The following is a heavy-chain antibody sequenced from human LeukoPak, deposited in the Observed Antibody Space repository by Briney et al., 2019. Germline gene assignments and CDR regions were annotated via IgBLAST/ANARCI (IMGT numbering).Heavy chain of an antibody. V-gene: IGHV1-69*04. CDR1: GGTFSSYA. D-gene: IGHD4-23*01. Sequence: GSSVKVSCKASGGTFSSYAISWVRQAPGQGLEWMGRIIPILGIANYAQKFQGRVTITADKSTSTAYMELSSLRSEDTAVYCCARGDDYGGNLDYWGQGTLVTVSS. CDR2: IIPILGIA. CDR3: ARGDDYGGNLDY. J-gene: IGHJ4*02.